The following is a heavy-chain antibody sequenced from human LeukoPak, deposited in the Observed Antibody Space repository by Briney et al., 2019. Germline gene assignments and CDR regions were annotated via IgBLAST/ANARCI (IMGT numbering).Heavy chain of an antibody. J-gene: IGHJ4*02. V-gene: IGHV1-69*01. CDR3: ARESPSYGYFDY. CDR1: GGTFSSYA. D-gene: IGHD5-18*01. CDR2: IIPIFGTA. Sequence: SVKVSCKASGGTFSSYAISWVRQAPGQGLEWMEGIIPIFGTANYAQKFQGGVTITADESTSTAYMELSSLRSEDTAVYYCARESPSYGYFDYWGQGTLVTVSS.